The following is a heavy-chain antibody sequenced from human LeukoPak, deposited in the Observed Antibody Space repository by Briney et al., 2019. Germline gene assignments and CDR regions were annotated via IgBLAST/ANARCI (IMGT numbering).Heavy chain of an antibody. D-gene: IGHD3-3*01. Sequence: PSETLSLTCTVSGGSISSGGNYWSWIRQHPGKGLEWIGYIYYSGSTYYNPSLKSRVTISVDTSKNQFSLKLSSVTAADTAVYYCASNIPSYDFWSGYWGTYYMDVWGKGTTVTVSS. J-gene: IGHJ6*03. V-gene: IGHV4-31*03. CDR3: ASNIPSYDFWSGYWGTYYMDV. CDR2: IYYSGST. CDR1: GGSISSGGNY.